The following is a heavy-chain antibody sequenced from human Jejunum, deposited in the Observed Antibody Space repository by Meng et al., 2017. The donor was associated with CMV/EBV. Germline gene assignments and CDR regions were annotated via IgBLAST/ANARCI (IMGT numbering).Heavy chain of an antibody. CDR2: ISTFNGHT. CDR1: GYTFTSHV. D-gene: IGHD6-19*01. CDR3: AREDSSTYSNDY. Sequence: ASGYTFTSHVISWVRQAPGQGLEWMGWISTFNGHTNYARKLQGRVTMTTDTSTSTAYMELRSLTSDDMAVYYCAREDSSTYSNDYWGQGTLVTVSS. V-gene: IGHV1-18*03. J-gene: IGHJ4*02.